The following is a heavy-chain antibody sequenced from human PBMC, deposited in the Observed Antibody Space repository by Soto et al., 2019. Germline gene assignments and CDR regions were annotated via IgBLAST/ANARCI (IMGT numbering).Heavy chain of an antibody. CDR1: GFTFSSYA. CDR3: AKDPSVYGSGSYDY. V-gene: IGHV3-23*01. D-gene: IGHD3-10*01. Sequence: GGSLRLSCAASGFTFSSYAMSWVRQAPGKGLEWVSAISGSGGSTYYADSVKGRFTISRDNSKNTLYLQMNSLRAEDTAVYYCAKDPSVYGSGSYDYWGQGTLVTVSS. CDR2: ISGSGGST. J-gene: IGHJ4*02.